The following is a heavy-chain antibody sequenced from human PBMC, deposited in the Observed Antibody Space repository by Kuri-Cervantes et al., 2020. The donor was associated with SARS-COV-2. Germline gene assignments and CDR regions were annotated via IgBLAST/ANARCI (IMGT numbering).Heavy chain of an antibody. CDR3: ARDHGYCSSTSCYLYYYYYGMDV. CDR1: GGSISSGSYY. V-gene: IGHV4-61*02. D-gene: IGHD2-2*01. CDR2: IYTSGST. Sequence: SETLSLTCTVSGGSISSGSYYWSWIRQPAGKGLEWIGRIYTSGSTNYNPSLKSRVTISVDTSKNQFSLKLSSVTAADTAVYYCARDHGYCSSTSCYLYYYYYGMDVWGQGTTVTVSS. J-gene: IGHJ6*02.